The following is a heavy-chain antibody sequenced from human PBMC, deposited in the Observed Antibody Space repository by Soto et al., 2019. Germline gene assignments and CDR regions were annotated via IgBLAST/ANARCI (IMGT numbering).Heavy chain of an antibody. CDR2: IYYSGST. CDR1: GGSISSGGYY. D-gene: IGHD1-26*01. CDR3: ATSMVGDAFDI. Sequence: SETLSLTCTVSGGSISSGGYYWSWIRQHPGKGLEWIGYIYYSGSTYYNPSLKSRVTISVDTSKNQFSLKLSSVTAADTAVYYCATSMVGDAFDIWGQGTMVTVSS. V-gene: IGHV4-31*03. J-gene: IGHJ3*02.